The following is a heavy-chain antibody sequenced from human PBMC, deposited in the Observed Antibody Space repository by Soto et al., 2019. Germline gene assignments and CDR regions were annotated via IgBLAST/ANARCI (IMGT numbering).Heavy chain of an antibody. CDR1: GGSISGGRYY. Sequence: QVPLQESGPGLVKPSQTLSLTCNVSGGSISGGRYYWNWIRQHPGKGLEWIGNIYDNGITYYNPSLKSRVIISEDTSKNQFSLRLSSVTAADTAVYYCTRDRGFGMDVWGQETTVTVSS. V-gene: IGHV4-31*03. CDR3: TRDRGFGMDV. CDR2: IYDNGIT. J-gene: IGHJ6*02.